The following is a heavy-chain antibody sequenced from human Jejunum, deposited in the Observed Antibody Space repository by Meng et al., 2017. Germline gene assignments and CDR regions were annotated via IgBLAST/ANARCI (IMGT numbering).Heavy chain of an antibody. Sequence: HLQLQESGPGLVKPSETLSLTCSVSGDSIRSSSYYWSWIRQPPGKGLEWIGEINHNGDTNYNPSLKSRVTISVDTPKNQFSLRLTSVTAADTAIYYCARVQMVRLFDSWGQGALVTVSS. J-gene: IGHJ4*02. CDR3: ARVQMVRLFDS. CDR1: GDSIRSSSYY. V-gene: IGHV4-39*07. CDR2: INHNGDT. D-gene: IGHD5-18*01.